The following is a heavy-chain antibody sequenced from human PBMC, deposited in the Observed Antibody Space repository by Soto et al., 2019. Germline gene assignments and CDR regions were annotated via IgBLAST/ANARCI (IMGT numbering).Heavy chain of an antibody. V-gene: IGHV1-69*13. D-gene: IGHD2-2*01. Sequence: GASVKVSCKASGGTFSSYAMSWVRQAPGQGLEWMGGIIPIFGTANYAQKFQGRVTITADESTSTAYMELSSLRSEDTAVYYCASLYCSSTGCYGNDAFDIWGQGTMVTVS. CDR3: ASLYCSSTGCYGNDAFDI. CDR1: GGTFSSYA. CDR2: IIPIFGTA. J-gene: IGHJ3*02.